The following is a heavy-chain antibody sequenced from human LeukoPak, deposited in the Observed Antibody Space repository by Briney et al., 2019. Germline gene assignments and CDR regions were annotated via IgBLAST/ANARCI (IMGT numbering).Heavy chain of an antibody. CDR1: GGSFSGYY. Sequence: PSETLSLTCDVYGGSFSGYYWSWIRQPPGKGLEWIGEINHSGSTNYNPSLKSRVTISVDTSKNQFSLKLSSVTAADTAVYYCARGFYYYYYMDVWGKGTTVTVSS. J-gene: IGHJ6*03. CDR3: ARGFYYYYYMDV. CDR2: INHSGST. V-gene: IGHV4-34*01.